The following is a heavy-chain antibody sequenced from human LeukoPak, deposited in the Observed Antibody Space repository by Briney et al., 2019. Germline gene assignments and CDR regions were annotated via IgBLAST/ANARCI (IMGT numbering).Heavy chain of an antibody. CDR2: ISYDENNK. V-gene: IGHV3-30*03. J-gene: IGHJ4*01. CDR1: GFTVSSNY. D-gene: IGHD1-26*01. CDR3: ASSRGELLDY. Sequence: PGGSLRLSCAASGFTVSSNYMSWVRQAPGKGLEWVAVISYDENNKYYADSVKGRFTVSRDNSKNTLSLQMNSLRGDDTAVYYCASSRGELLDYWGHGTLVTVSS.